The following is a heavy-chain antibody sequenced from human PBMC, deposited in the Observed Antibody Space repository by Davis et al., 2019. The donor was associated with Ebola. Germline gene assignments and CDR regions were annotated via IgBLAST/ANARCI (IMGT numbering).Heavy chain of an antibody. CDR1: GFTFSDYY. Sequence: ESLKISCAASGFTFSDYYMSWIRQPPGKGLEWIGYIYYSGSTNYNPSLKSRLTISVDTSKNQFSLKLSSVTAADTAVYYCARGVGATTGWFDPWGQGTLVTVSS. CDR3: ARGVGATTGWFDP. D-gene: IGHD1-26*01. V-gene: IGHV4-59*12. CDR2: IYYSGST. J-gene: IGHJ5*02.